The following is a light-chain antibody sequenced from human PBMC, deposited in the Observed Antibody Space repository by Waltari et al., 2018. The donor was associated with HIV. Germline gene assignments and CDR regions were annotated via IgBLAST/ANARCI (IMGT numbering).Light chain of an antibody. CDR1: DSNIGSHA. J-gene: IGLJ2*01. CDR3: AAWDDGLNGVI. Sequence: QSVLTQSPSVSEAPGQSVTLSCSGSDSNIGSHAMTRYQQFPGKPPRLLVYNDDLILSGVADRLSASKSGTSASLAINDLQSEHESHYYCAAWDDGLNGVIFGGGTKVTVL. CDR2: NDD. V-gene: IGLV1-36*01.